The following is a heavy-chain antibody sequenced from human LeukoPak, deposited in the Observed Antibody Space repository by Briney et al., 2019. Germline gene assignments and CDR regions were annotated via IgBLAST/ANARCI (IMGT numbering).Heavy chain of an antibody. CDR2: ISYDGSNK. V-gene: IGHV3-30*01. D-gene: IGHD6-25*01. CDR1: GFTFSSYA. Sequence: GGSLRLSCAASGFTFSSYAMHWVRQAPGKGLEWVAVISYDGSNKYYADSVKGRFTISRDNSKNTLYLQMNSLRAEDTAVYYCARDLSGSHTFDYWGQGTLVTVSS. CDR3: ARDLSGSHTFDY. J-gene: IGHJ4*02.